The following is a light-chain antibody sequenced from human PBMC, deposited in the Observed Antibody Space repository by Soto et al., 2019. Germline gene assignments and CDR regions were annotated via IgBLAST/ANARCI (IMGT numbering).Light chain of an antibody. CDR3: QHYGSSPFT. Sequence: EIVLTQSPGTLSLSPGGRATLSCRASQSVSSYLAWYQQKPGQAPRLLIYGASSRATGIPDRFSGSGSGTDFTLTISRLEPEDFAVFYCQHYGSSPFTFGPGTKLDIK. CDR2: GAS. V-gene: IGKV3-20*01. CDR1: QSVSSY. J-gene: IGKJ3*01.